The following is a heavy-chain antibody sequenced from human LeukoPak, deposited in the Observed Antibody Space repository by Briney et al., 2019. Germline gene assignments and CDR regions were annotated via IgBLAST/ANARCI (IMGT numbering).Heavy chain of an antibody. Sequence: GGSLRLSCAASGFTFSSYSMNWVRQAPGKGLEWVSYISSSSSTIYYADSVKGRFTISRDNAKNSLYLQMNSLRAEDTAVYYCARDRPRLIAVAGATEWGQGTLVTVSS. D-gene: IGHD6-19*01. CDR3: ARDRPRLIAVAGATE. J-gene: IGHJ4*02. CDR1: GFTFSSYS. V-gene: IGHV3-48*04. CDR2: ISSSSSTI.